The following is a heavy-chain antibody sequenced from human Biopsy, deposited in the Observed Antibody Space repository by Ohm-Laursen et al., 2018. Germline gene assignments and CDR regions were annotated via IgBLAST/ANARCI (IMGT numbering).Heavy chain of an antibody. Sequence: SVKVSCKAPGGTFSNYGVNWVRQAPGQGLEWLGGNIPILGTGNYAQKFQDRVTVAADTSTSTATMEPRSLRSDDTAVYYCARDRPSVSTYGVDWGQGTLVTVSS. CDR3: ARDRPSVSTYGVD. CDR2: NIPILGTG. D-gene: IGHD3-3*01. CDR1: GGTFSNYG. V-gene: IGHV1-69*06. J-gene: IGHJ4*02.